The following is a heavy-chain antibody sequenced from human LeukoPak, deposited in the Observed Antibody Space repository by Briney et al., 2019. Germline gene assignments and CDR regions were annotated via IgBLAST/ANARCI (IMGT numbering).Heavy chain of an antibody. D-gene: IGHD2-21*02. CDR2: INHSGST. J-gene: IGHJ6*02. CDR3: ARSRRVVVTATLYYYYGMDV. V-gene: IGHV4-34*01. Sequence: PSETLSLTCAVYGGSFSGYYWSWIRQPPGKGLEWIGEINHSGSTNYNPSHKSRVTISVDTSKNQFSLKLSSVTAADTAVYYCARSRRVVVTATLYYYYGMDVWGQGTTVTVSS. CDR1: GGSFSGYY.